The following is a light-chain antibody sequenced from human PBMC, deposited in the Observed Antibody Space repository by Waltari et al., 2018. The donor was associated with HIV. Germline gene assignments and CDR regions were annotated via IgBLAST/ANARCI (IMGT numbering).Light chain of an antibody. Sequence: EIVLTQSPGTRSLSPGERATLSCRASQRVDSGNLAWYQQKPGQAPRLVIHGTCSRAPGIPDRFSGSGSATDFTLTISRLEPEDFAVYYCQQFVTSPALTFGGGTKVEIK. CDR2: GTC. CDR3: QQFVTSPALT. CDR1: QRVDSGN. J-gene: IGKJ4*01. V-gene: IGKV3-20*01.